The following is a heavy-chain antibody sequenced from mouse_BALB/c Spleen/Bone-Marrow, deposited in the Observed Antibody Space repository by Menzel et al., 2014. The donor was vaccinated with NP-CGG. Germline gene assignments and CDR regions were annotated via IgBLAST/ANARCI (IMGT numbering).Heavy chain of an antibody. J-gene: IGHJ3*01. V-gene: IGHV5-4*02. CDR3: ARDGDYTYAWFAY. D-gene: IGHD2-14*01. Sequence: EVQLQESGGGLVKPGGSLKLSCAASGFTFSDYYMYWVRQTPEKRLEWVATISDGGSYTFYPDSVKGRFTISRDNAKNNLYLQMSSLKSEDTAMYYCARDGDYTYAWFAYWGQGTLVTVPA. CDR2: ISDGGSYT. CDR1: GFTFSDYY.